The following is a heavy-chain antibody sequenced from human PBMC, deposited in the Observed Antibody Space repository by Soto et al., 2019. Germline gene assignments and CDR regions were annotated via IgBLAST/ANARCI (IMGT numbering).Heavy chain of an antibody. J-gene: IGHJ6*02. D-gene: IGHD3-3*01. CDR2: INPNSGGT. CDR1: GYTFTGYY. Sequence: ASVKVSCKASGYTFTGYYMHWVRQAPGQGLEWMGWINPNSGGTNYAQKFQGRVTMTRDTSISTAYMELSRLRSDDTAVYYCARVSDYDSTGGMDVWGQGATVTVSS. CDR3: ARVSDYDSTGGMDV. V-gene: IGHV1-2*02.